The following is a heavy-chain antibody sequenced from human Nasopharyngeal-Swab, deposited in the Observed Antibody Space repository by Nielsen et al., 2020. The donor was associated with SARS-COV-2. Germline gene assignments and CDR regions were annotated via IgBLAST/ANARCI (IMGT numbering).Heavy chain of an antibody. D-gene: IGHD1-1*01. J-gene: IGHJ3*02. Sequence: WVRQAPGQGLEWMGGIIPIFDTANYAQKFQGRVTITADESTSTAYMELSSLRSEDTAVYYCARGFWGRTTGTTRYDAFDIWGQGTMVTVSS. CDR2: IIPIFDTA. V-gene: IGHV1-69*01. CDR3: ARGFWGRTTGTTRYDAFDI.